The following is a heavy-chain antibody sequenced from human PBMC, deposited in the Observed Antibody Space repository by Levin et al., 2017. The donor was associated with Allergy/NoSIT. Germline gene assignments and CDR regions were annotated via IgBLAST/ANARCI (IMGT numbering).Heavy chain of an antibody. J-gene: IGHJ4*02. D-gene: IGHD6-6*01. Sequence: GGSLRLSCAASGFAFSDYYMNWIRQAPGKGLEWVSYIGSSGTTKYYADSVQGRFTISRDNAKNSLYLQMNSLRAEDTAVYYCARGNGDSSSSSFDSWGQGTLVTVSS. CDR2: IGSSGTTK. V-gene: IGHV3-11*01. CDR3: ARGNGDSSSSSFDS. CDR1: GFAFSDYY.